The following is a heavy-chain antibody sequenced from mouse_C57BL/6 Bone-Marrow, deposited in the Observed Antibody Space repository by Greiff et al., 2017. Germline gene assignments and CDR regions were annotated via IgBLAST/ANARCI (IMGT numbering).Heavy chain of an antibody. CDR3: ARGRESPDYFDY. J-gene: IGHJ2*01. CDR2: IYPGSGST. Sequence: VQLQQPGAELVKPGASVKMSCKASGYTFTSYWITWVKQRPGPGLEWIGDIYPGSGSTNYNEKFKSKATLTVDTSSSTAYMQLSSLTSEDSAVYYCARGRESPDYFDYWGQGTTLTVSS. CDR1: GYTFTSYW. V-gene: IGHV1-55*01.